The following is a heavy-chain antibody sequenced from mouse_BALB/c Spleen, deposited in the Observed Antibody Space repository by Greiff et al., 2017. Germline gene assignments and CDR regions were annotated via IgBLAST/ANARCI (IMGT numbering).Heavy chain of an antibody. Sequence: VHLVESGPGLVQPSQSLSITCTVSGFSLTSYGVHWVRQSPGKGLEWLGVIWSGGSTDYNAAFISRLSISKDNSKSQVFFKMNSLQANDTAIYYCARSPYDQFAYWGQGTLVTVSA. CDR2: IWSGGST. V-gene: IGHV2-2*02. J-gene: IGHJ3*01. CDR1: GFSLTSYG. CDR3: ARSPYDQFAY. D-gene: IGHD2-12*01.